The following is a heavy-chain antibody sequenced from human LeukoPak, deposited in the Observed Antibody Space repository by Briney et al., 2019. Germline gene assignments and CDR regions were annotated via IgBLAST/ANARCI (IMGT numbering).Heavy chain of an antibody. CDR1: GGSISCYY. Sequence: SETLSLTCTVSGGSISCYYWSWIRQPAGKGLEWIGRIYTSGSTNYNPPLKSRVTMSVDTSKNQFSLKLSSVTAADTAVYYCARDSQWLIYNWFDPWGQGTLVTVSS. CDR3: ARDSQWLIYNWFDP. J-gene: IGHJ5*02. V-gene: IGHV4-4*07. CDR2: IYTSGST. D-gene: IGHD6-19*01.